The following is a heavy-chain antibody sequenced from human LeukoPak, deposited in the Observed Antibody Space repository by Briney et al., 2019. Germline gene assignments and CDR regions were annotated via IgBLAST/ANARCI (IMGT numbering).Heavy chain of an antibody. D-gene: IGHD3-22*01. CDR1: GGSISSYY. CDR3: LPGGYDSSGYYPFDY. J-gene: IGHJ4*02. CDR2: IYTSGST. V-gene: IGHV4-4*07. Sequence: PSETLSLTCTVSGGSISSYYWSWIRQPAGKGLEWIGRIYTSGSTNYNPSLKSRVTMSVDTSKNQFSLKLSSVTAADTAVYYCLPGGYDSSGYYPFDYWGQGTLVTVSS.